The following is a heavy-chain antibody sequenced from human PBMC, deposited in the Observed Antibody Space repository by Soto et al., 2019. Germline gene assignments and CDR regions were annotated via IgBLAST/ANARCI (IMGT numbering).Heavy chain of an antibody. Sequence: GGSLRLSCAASGFTFSNYAMHWVRQAPGKGLQWVAVIWYDGSKEYYADSVMGRFTISRDNSKNTLYLQMNSLRAEDTAVYYCARWSGDPKYYLDYWGQGTLVTVSS. CDR1: GFTFSNYA. V-gene: IGHV3-33*01. CDR3: ARWSGDPKYYLDY. J-gene: IGHJ4*02. D-gene: IGHD4-17*01. CDR2: IWYDGSKE.